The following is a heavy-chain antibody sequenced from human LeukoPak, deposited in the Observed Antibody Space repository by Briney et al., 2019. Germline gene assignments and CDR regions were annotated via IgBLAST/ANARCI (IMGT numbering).Heavy chain of an antibody. Sequence: GESLKISCKGSGYSFTSYWIGWVRQMPGKGLEWMGIIYPADSDTTYSPSFQGQVTISADKSISTAWLQWSSLRASDTAMYYCARGDGRRGFYFDYWGQGTLVTVSS. CDR1: GYSFTSYW. CDR3: ARGDGRRGFYFDY. J-gene: IGHJ4*02. D-gene: IGHD3-10*01. CDR2: IYPADSDT. V-gene: IGHV5-51*01.